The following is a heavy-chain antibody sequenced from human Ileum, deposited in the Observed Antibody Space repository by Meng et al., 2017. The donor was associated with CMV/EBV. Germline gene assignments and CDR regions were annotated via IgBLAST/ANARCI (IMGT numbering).Heavy chain of an antibody. CDR2: INNLGI. V-gene: IGHV3-74*01. D-gene: IGHD2-15*01. J-gene: IGHJ5*02. CDR1: EFTFSRFG. CDR3: ARGVGSGGGQLDI. Sequence: LSCEASEFTFSRFGMHWVRQTPDKRLVWVARINNLGISYAESVKGRFTISKDDARNSLYLEMHSLRVEETGVYYCARGVGSGGGQLDIWGQGALVTVSS.